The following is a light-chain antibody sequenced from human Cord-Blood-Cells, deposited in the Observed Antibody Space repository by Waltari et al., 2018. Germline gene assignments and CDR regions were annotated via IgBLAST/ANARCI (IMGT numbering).Light chain of an antibody. CDR3: QQRSNWPFT. CDR1: QSLSSY. CDR2: DAS. J-gene: IGKJ4*01. Sequence: EIVLTQSPATLSLSPGARATLSCRASQSLSSYLAWYQQKPGQAPRLLIYDASNRATGIPARFSGSGSGTDFTLTISSLEPEDFAVYYCQQRSNWPFTFGGGTKVEIK. V-gene: IGKV3-11*01.